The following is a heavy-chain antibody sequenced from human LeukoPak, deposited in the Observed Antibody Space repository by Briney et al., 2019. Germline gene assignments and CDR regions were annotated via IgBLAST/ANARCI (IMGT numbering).Heavy chain of an antibody. V-gene: IGHV4-39*01. CDR1: GGSISSSSYY. J-gene: IGHJ4*02. CDR3: ARVVVVVAAWADY. CDR2: IYYSGST. Sequence: SETLSLTCTVSGGSISSSSYYWGWIRQPPGKGLEWIGSIYYSGSTYYNPSLKSRVTISVDTSENQFSLKLSSVTAADTAVYYCARVVVVVAAWADYWGQGTLVTVSS. D-gene: IGHD2-15*01.